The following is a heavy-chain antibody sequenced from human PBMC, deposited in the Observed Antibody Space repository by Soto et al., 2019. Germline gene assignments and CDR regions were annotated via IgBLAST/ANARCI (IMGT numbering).Heavy chain of an antibody. V-gene: IGHV1-2*04. J-gene: IGHJ3*02. D-gene: IGHD6-19*01. CDR3: ARTVAGEIAFAT. CDR2: INPNSGGT. CDR1: GYTVTGYY. Sequence: ASGKVSCKASGYTVTGYYMHWVRQGPGQGLEWMGWINPNSGGTNYAQKFQGWVTLTRDTSISTAYMELSRLRSDETAVYYFARTVAGEIAFATWGQGTMVTVSS.